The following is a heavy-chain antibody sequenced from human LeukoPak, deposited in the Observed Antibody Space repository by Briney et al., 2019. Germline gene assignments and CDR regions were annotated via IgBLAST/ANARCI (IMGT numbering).Heavy chain of an antibody. Sequence: GGSLRLSCAASGFNFEDYTMHWVRQVPGKAPEWVCLISWDGEGTYADSVKGRFTISRDNSKNSLFLQMNGLKIEDSALYYCANSRTGYLHWGQGTLVTVSS. D-gene: IGHD2-8*02. CDR2: ISWDGEGT. CDR3: ANSRTGYLH. CDR1: GFNFEDYT. V-gene: IGHV3-43*01. J-gene: IGHJ4*02.